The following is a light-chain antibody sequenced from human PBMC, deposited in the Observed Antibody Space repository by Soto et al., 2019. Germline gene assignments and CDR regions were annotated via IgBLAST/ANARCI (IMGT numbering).Light chain of an antibody. V-gene: IGLV2-14*01. CDR1: NSDVGGYNY. Sequence: QSVLTQPASVSGSPGQSITISCTGTNSDVGGYNYVSWYQQHPGKAPELMIYEVSHRPSGVSNRFSGSKSDNTASLTISRLQAEDEADYYCSSYTSTSTLYVFGTGTKVTVL. J-gene: IGLJ1*01. CDR3: SSYTSTSTLYV. CDR2: EVS.